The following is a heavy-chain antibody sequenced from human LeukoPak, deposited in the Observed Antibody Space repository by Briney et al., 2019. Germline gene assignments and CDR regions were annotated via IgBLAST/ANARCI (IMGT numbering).Heavy chain of an antibody. D-gene: IGHD5-12*01. V-gene: IGHV4-39*01. J-gene: IGHJ6*02. Sequence: PSETLSLTCTVSGGSISSSTYYWGWIRQPPGKGLEWIGNIYYSGSTYYNPSLKSRATISVDTSKNQFSLKLSSVTAADTAVYYCTRVALAYYYGMDVWGQGTTVTVSS. CDR2: IYYSGST. CDR3: TRVALAYYYGMDV. CDR1: GGSISSSTYY.